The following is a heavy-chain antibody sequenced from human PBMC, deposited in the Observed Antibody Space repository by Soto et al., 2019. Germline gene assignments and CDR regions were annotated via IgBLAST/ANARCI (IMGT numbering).Heavy chain of an antibody. Sequence: SETLSLTCSVSGDSISTVDYFWAWIRQPPGQALEYIGYIYKSTTTYYNPSFESRVAISVDTSKSQFSLNVTSVTAADTAVYFCARGRYCLTGRCFPNWFDSWGQGALVTVSS. V-gene: IGHV4-30-4*01. CDR3: ARGRYCLTGRCFPNWFDS. D-gene: IGHD7-27*01. J-gene: IGHJ5*01. CDR2: IYKSTTT. CDR1: GDSISTVDYF.